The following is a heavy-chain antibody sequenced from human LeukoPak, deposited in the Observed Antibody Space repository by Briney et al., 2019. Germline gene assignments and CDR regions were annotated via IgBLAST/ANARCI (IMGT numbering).Heavy chain of an antibody. CDR1: SGSISGYY. D-gene: IGHD2-2*01. J-gene: IGHJ4*02. CDR3: ARGRTGWRDY. Sequence: SETLSLTCAVYSGSISGYYWSWIRQPPGKGLEWIGEINHSGSTNYNPSLKSRVTISVDTSKKQFSLKLSSVTAADTAVYYCARGRTGWRDYWGQGTLVTVSS. CDR2: INHSGST. V-gene: IGHV4-34*01.